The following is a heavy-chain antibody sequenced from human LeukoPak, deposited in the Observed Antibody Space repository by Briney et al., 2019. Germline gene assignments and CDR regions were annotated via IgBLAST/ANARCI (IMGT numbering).Heavy chain of an antibody. J-gene: IGHJ4*02. CDR2: MNPNSGNT. CDR3: ARTLPSSGGNFDY. V-gene: IGHV1-8*01. CDR1: GYTFTSYD. D-gene: IGHD2-15*01. Sequence: ASVKVSCKASGYTFTSYDINWVRQATGQGLEWMGWMNPNSGNTGYAQKFQGRVTMTRNTSISTAYMELSSLRSEGTAVYYCARTLPSSGGNFDYWGQGTLVTVSS.